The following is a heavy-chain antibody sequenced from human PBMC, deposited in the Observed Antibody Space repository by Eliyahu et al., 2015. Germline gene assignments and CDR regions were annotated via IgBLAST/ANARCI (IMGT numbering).Heavy chain of an antibody. V-gene: IGHV3-66*01. Sequence: EVQLVESGGGLVQPGGSLRLSCVVSGLTVXXTYMTWVRQAPGKGLEWVSIIYANGNTYYADSVKGRFTISRDISENKIYLQMDTLRAEDTAVYHCAKAPGYCSSANCYDFYWGQGTPVTVSS. CDR2: IYANGNT. CDR1: GLTVXXTY. J-gene: IGHJ4*02. CDR3: AKAPGYCSSANCYDFY. D-gene: IGHD2-2*01.